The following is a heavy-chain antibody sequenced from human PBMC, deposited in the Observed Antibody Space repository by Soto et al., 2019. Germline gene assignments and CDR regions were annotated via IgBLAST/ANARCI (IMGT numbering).Heavy chain of an antibody. CDR2: ISAYSGST. Sequence: GASVKVSCKTSGYTFTNYRITWVRQAPGQGQEWVGWISAYSGSTNYAQNLQGRVTMTTDTFTSTVYMELRSLRYDDTAVYYCSRDLGGVLMALDPWGQGTLVTVSS. V-gene: IGHV1-18*04. D-gene: IGHD2-8*01. CDR3: SRDLGGVLMALDP. J-gene: IGHJ5*02. CDR1: GYTFTNYR.